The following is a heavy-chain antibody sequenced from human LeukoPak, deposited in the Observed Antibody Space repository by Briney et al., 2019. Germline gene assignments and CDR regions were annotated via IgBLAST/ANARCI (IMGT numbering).Heavy chain of an antibody. CDR3: ARDRVED. CDR2: IYSGGIT. CDR1: GFTVSSNY. J-gene: IGHJ4*02. V-gene: IGHV3-53*01. Sequence: GGSLRLSCAASGFTVSSNYMSWVRQAPGKGLEWVSVIYSGGITYYADSVKGRFTISGDNSKNTLYLQMNSLRAEDTAMYYCARDRVEDWGQGTLVTVSS. D-gene: IGHD3-10*01.